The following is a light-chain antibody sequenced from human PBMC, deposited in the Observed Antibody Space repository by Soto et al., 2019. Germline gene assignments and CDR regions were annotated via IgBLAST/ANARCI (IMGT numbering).Light chain of an antibody. CDR1: QSVSSY. CDR3: QQRSNWSFT. CDR2: DAS. Sequence: EIVLTQSPATLSLSPGERATLSCRASQSVSSYLAWYQQKPGQAPRLLIYDASNRATGIPARFSGSGSGTDFTLTISSLEPEDFEVYYCQQRSNWSFTFGPGTKVDIK. V-gene: IGKV3-11*01. J-gene: IGKJ3*01.